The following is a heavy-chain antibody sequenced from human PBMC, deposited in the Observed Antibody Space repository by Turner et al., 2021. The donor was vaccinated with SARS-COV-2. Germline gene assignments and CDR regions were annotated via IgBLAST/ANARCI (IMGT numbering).Heavy chain of an antibody. D-gene: IGHD3-10*01. J-gene: IGHJ6*02. CDR1: GFTFSSYA. V-gene: IGHV3-30-3*01. CDR2: ISYDRINK. Sequence: QVQLVESGVGVVQPGRSLRLSCAASGFTFSSYAMHWVRQAPGKGLGWVAVISYDRINKYYADSVKGRFTFSRDNSKNTLYLQMNSLRAEDTAVYYCARDTKGNYYYGMDVWGQGTTVTVSS. CDR3: ARDTKGNYYYGMDV.